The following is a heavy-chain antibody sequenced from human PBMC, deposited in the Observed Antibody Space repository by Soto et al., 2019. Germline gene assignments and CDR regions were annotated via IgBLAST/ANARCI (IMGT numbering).Heavy chain of an antibody. D-gene: IGHD4-4*01. J-gene: IGHJ4*02. Sequence: SEMMSVTCTVAGGSVSSGNYYCSLIQQTPGKGLEWIGYFYYTGSTNYNPSLKSRVTISIDASKNQFSLRLSSVTAADTAVYYCARSMHYSNGSNYSLFDYWGKGTLVTVSS. CDR3: ARSMHYSNGSNYSLFDY. CDR1: GGSVSSGNYY. V-gene: IGHV4-61*01. CDR2: FYYTGST.